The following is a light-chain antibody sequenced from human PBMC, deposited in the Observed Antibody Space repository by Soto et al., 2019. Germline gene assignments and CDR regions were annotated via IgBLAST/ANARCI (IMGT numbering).Light chain of an antibody. J-gene: IGLJ1*01. CDR3: YSYAGENLYV. Sequence: QSVLTQPASVSASPGQSITIPCTGTSSDVGSYNLVSWFQQHPGKVPKLLIYEGTKRPSGLSDRFSGSKSGNTASLTISGLQDEDEADYYCYSYAGENLYVFGTGTKVTVL. V-gene: IGLV2-23*01. CDR1: SSDVGSYNL. CDR2: EGT.